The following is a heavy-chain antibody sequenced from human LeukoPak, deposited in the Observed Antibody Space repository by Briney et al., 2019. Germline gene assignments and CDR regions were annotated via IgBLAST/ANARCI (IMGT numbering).Heavy chain of an antibody. CDR1: GYSISSGYY. J-gene: IGHJ5*02. Sequence: PSETLSLTCAVSGYSISSGYYWSWIRQPPGKGLEWIGEINHSGSTNYNPSLKSRVTISVDTSKNQFSLKLSSVTAADTAVYYCARMGWYYDSSGYPLPGFDPWGQGTLVTVSS. D-gene: IGHD3-22*01. CDR3: ARMGWYYDSSGYPLPGFDP. V-gene: IGHV4-34*01. CDR2: INHSGST.